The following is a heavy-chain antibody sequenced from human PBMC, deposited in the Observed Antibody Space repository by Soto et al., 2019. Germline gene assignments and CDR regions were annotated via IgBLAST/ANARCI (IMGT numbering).Heavy chain of an antibody. CDR3: VRAYENRTYYFDH. CDR1: GFTFHGST. V-gene: IGHV3-73*01. CDR2: ISIKPNNFAT. Sequence: GESLKISCVGSGFTFHGSTMHWVRQASGKGLEWIGLISIKPNNFATVYAASVTGRFTISRDDSKNTAYLQMDSLKTEDTALYYCVRAYENRTYYFDHWGRGTLVTVSA. D-gene: IGHD3-22*01. J-gene: IGHJ4*02.